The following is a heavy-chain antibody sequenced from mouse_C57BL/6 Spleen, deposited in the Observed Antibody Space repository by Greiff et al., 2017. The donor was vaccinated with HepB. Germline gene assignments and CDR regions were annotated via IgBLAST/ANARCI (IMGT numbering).Heavy chain of an antibody. CDR1: GFTFSSYA. V-gene: IGHV5-4*01. Sequence: DVKLVESGGGLVKPGGSLKLSCAASGFTFSSYAMSWVRQTPEKRLEWVATISDGGSYTYYPDNVKGRFTISRDNAKNNLYLQMSHLKSEDTAMYYCAREKTTGAMDYWGQGTSVTVSS. CDR2: ISDGGSYT. J-gene: IGHJ4*01. CDR3: AREKTTGAMDY.